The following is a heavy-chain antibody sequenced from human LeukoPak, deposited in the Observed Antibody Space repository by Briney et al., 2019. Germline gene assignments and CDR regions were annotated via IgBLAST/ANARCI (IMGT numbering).Heavy chain of an antibody. Sequence: GGSLRLSCAASGFTFSSYSMNWVRQAPGKGLEWVSSISSSSSYIYYADSVKGRFTISRDNAKNSLYLQMNSLRAEDTAVYYCASDVGRSSSSTKNDYWGQGTLVTVSS. V-gene: IGHV3-21*01. CDR3: ASDVGRSSSSTKNDY. D-gene: IGHD6-6*01. J-gene: IGHJ4*02. CDR1: GFTFSSYS. CDR2: ISSSSSYI.